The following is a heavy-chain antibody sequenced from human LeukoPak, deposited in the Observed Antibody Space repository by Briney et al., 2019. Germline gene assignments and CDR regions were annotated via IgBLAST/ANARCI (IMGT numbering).Heavy chain of an antibody. CDR3: ARARALFDY. V-gene: IGHV3-33*01. CDR2: IWYDGSNK. Sequence: VQPGRSLRLSCAASGFTFSSYGMHWVRQAPGKGLEWVAAIWYDGSNKYYADSVKGRFTISRDNSKNTLYLQMNSLRAEDTAVYYCARARALFDYWAREPWSPSPQ. J-gene: IGHJ4*02. CDR1: GFTFSSYG.